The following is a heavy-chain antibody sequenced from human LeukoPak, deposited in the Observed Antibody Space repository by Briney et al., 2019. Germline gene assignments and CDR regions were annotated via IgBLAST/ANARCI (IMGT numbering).Heavy chain of an antibody. D-gene: IGHD6-19*01. CDR1: GFTFSSYG. Sequence: GGSLRLSCAASGFTFSSYGMHWVRQAPGKGLEWVAVISYDGSNKYYADSVKGRFTISRGNSKNTLYLQMNSLRAEDTAVYYCAKEGIAVAGIKPYYFDYWGQGTLVTVSS. J-gene: IGHJ4*02. V-gene: IGHV3-30*18. CDR2: ISYDGSNK. CDR3: AKEGIAVAGIKPYYFDY.